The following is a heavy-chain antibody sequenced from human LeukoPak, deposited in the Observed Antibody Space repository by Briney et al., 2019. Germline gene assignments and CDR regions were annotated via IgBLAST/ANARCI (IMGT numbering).Heavy chain of an antibody. D-gene: IGHD6-13*01. CDR2: IWYDGSNK. Sequence: GGSLRLSCAASGFTFSSYGMHWVRQAPGKGLEWVAVIWYDGSNKYYADSVKGRFTISRDNSKNTLYLQMNSLRAEDTAVYCCARDFGIAEDPWGQGTLVTVSS. V-gene: IGHV3-33*01. J-gene: IGHJ5*02. CDR1: GFTFSSYG. CDR3: ARDFGIAEDP.